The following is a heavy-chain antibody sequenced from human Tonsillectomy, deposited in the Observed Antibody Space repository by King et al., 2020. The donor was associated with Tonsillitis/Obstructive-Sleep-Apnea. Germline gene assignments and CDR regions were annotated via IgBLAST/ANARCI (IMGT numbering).Heavy chain of an antibody. Sequence: VQLVQSGAEVKKPGASVKVSCTTSGYTFISYGISWVRQAPGQGLEWMGWISAYSGDTNYAQKVQGRVTMTTDTSTTTAYMELRSLRSDDTAVYYCARDTLTRAIARAGPDYWGQRTLVTVSS. V-gene: IGHV1-18*01. J-gene: IGHJ4*02. D-gene: IGHD6-19*01. CDR1: GYTFISYG. CDR3: ARDTLTRAIARAGPDY. CDR2: ISAYSGDT.